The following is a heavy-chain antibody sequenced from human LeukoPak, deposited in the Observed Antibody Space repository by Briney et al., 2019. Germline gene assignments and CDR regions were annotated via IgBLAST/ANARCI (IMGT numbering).Heavy chain of an antibody. CDR3: ARDRGPYSSSYSDY. CDR1: GYTFTGYY. CDR2: INPNSGGT. D-gene: IGHD6-6*01. J-gene: IGHJ4*02. V-gene: IGHV1-2*02. Sequence: ASVKVSCKASGYTFTGYYMHWVRQAPGQGLEWMGWINPNSGGTNYAQKFQGRVTMTRDTSISTAYMELSRLRSDDTAVYYCARDRGPYSSSYSDYWGQGTLVTVSS.